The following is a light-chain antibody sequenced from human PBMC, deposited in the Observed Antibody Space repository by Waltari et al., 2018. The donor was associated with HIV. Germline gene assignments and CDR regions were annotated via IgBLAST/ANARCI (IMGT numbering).Light chain of an antibody. CDR2: VEGSGSF. Sequence: QPVLTQSSSAYASLESSVKLTCTLSSGHSSYIIAWHQQQPGKAPRYLMKVEGSGSFNKGSGVPDRFSGSSSGADRYLTISNLQSEDEADYYCETWDSDIRVFGGGTKLTVL. J-gene: IGLJ2*01. V-gene: IGLV4-60*03. CDR1: SGHSSYI. CDR3: ETWDSDIRV.